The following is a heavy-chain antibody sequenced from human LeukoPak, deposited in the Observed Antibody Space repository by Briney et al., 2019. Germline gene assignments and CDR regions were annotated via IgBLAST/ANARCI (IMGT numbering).Heavy chain of an antibody. CDR1: GGSISSYY. CDR3: ARVLDHYAPHAFDI. CDR2: IYTSGST. Sequence: PSETLSLTCTVSGGSISSYYWSWIRQPAGKGLEWIGRIYTSGSTNYNPSLKSRVTMSVDTSKNQFSLKLSSVTAADTAVYYCARVLDHYAPHAFDIWGQGTMVTVSS. J-gene: IGHJ3*02. D-gene: IGHD4-17*01. V-gene: IGHV4-4*07.